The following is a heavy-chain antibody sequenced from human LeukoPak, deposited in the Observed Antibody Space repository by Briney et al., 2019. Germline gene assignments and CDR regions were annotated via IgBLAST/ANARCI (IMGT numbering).Heavy chain of an antibody. CDR2: ISYDGSNK. D-gene: IGHD3-3*01. V-gene: IGHV3-30*03. CDR1: GFTFSSYF. Sequence: GRALRLSCAASGFTFSSYFMHWVRQAPGKGLEWVAVISYDGSNKYYADSVKGRFTISRDNSKNTLYLRMNSLRAEDTAVYYCARDGNITIFGVVIRGGIDYWGQGTLVTVSS. CDR3: ARDGNITIFGVVIRGGIDY. J-gene: IGHJ4*02.